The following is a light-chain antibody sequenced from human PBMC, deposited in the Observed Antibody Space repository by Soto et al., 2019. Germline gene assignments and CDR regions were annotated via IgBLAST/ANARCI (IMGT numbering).Light chain of an antibody. CDR2: EVS. J-gene: IGLJ2*01. CDR1: SSDVGGNSY. Sequence: QSALTQPASVSGSPGQSITISCTGTSSDVGGNSYVSWYQQHPGKAPKLMIYEVSNRPSGVSDRFSGSKSDNTASLTISGLQAEDEADYYCTSYTGRTTVLFGGGTQLTVL. V-gene: IGLV2-14*01. CDR3: TSYTGRTTVL.